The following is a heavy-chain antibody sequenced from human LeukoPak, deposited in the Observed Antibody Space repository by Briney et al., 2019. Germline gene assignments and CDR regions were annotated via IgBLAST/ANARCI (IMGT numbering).Heavy chain of an antibody. Sequence: GGSTYYADSVKGRFTISRDNSKNTLYLQMNSLRAEDTAVYYCAKDRGGGGYFDWLLGYFDYWGQGTLVTVSS. V-gene: IGHV3-23*01. CDR2: GGST. D-gene: IGHD3-9*01. J-gene: IGHJ4*02. CDR3: AKDRGGGGYFDWLLGYFDY.